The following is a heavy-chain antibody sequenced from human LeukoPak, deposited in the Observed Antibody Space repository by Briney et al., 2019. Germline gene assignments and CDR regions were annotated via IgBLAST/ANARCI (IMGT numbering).Heavy chain of an antibody. V-gene: IGHV3-30*03. Sequence: GGSLRLSCAASGFTFSSYGMHWVRQAPGKGLEWVAVISYDGRNRYSSDSVKGRFTISRDNSRNTLYLQMNSLRAEDTAVYYCARNGVESMIVVDCYLDLWGRGTLVTVSS. CDR1: GFTFSSYG. J-gene: IGHJ2*01. CDR2: ISYDGRNR. D-gene: IGHD3-22*01. CDR3: ARNGVESMIVVDCYLDL.